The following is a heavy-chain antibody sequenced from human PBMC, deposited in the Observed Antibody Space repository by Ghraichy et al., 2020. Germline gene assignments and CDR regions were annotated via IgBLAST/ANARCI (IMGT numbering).Heavy chain of an antibody. J-gene: IGHJ6*02. Sequence: SVKVSCKASGGTFSSYAISWVRQAPGQGLEWMGGIIPIFGTANYAQKFQGRVTITADESTSTAYMELSSLRSEDTAVYYCANIVWDYYYYYGMDVWGQGTTVTVSS. D-gene: IGHD5/OR15-5a*01. CDR1: GGTFSSYA. CDR3: ANIVWDYYYYYGMDV. CDR2: IIPIFGTA. V-gene: IGHV1-69*13.